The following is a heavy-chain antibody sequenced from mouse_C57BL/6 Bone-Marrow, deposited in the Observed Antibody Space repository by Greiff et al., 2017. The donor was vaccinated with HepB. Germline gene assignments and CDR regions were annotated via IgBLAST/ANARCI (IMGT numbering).Heavy chain of an antibody. CDR3: ARSYYSNYSYAMDY. CDR2: IDPSDSYT. CDR1: GYTFTSYW. Sequence: QVQLQQPGAELVRPGPSVKLSCKASGYTFTSYWMHWVKQRPGQGLEWIGVIDPSDSYTNYNQKFKGKATLTVDTSSSTAYMQLSSLTSEDSAVYYCARSYYSNYSYAMDYWGQGTSVTGSS. D-gene: IGHD2-5*01. J-gene: IGHJ4*01. V-gene: IGHV1-59*01.